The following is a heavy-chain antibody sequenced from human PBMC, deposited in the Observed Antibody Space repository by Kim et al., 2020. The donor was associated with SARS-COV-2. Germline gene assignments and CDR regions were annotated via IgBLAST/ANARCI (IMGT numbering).Heavy chain of an antibody. J-gene: IGHJ5*02. CDR2: IYYTGNI. V-gene: IGHV4-59*11. D-gene: IGHD3-10*01. CDR3: ARENLWPNNWFDR. Sequence: SETLSLTCTVSGSTFDAHYWSWIRQPPGKGLEWIGYIYYTGNINYNPSFKSRVAISLDTSKNQFSLKLNSVTAADTAVYYCARENLWPNNWFDRWGQGTL. CDR1: GSTFDAHY.